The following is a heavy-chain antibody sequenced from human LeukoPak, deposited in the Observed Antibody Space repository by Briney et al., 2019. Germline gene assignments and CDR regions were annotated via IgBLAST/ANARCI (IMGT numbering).Heavy chain of an antibody. J-gene: IGHJ4*02. CDR3: ARGAQEPFFDS. V-gene: IGHV3-23*01. D-gene: IGHD1-26*01. CDR2: ISGSGGST. Sequence: GGSLRLSCAASGFTFSSYAMSWVRLAPGKGLEWVSAISGSGGSTYYADSVKGRFTISRDNSKNTLFLQMNSLRVEDTALYYCARGAQEPFFDSWGQGTLVTVSS. CDR1: GFTFSSYA.